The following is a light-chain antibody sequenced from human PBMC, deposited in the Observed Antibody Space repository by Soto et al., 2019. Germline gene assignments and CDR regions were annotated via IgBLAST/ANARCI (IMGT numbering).Light chain of an antibody. Sequence: QSALTQPRSVSGSPGQSVTISCTGTSSDVGGYNYVSWYQQHPGKAPKLMIYDVNKRPSGVPDRFSGSKSGNTASPTISGLQAEDEADYYCCSYAGSYTVVFGGGTKVTVL. CDR3: CSYAGSYTVV. CDR1: SSDVGGYNY. CDR2: DVN. J-gene: IGLJ2*01. V-gene: IGLV2-11*01.